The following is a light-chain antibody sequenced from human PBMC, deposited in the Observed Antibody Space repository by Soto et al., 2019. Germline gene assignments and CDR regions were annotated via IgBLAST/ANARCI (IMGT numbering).Light chain of an antibody. J-gene: IGKJ1*01. Sequence: EIVLTQSTGTLSLSPGERATLFCRATQYITNSQLAWYQQKPGQAPRLLIFGAFNRATGIPDRFSGSGSGTDFTLTITRLEPEDFAVYYCQQWASSPRTFGRGTKVDIK. CDR3: QQWASSPRT. CDR1: QYITNSQ. CDR2: GAF. V-gene: IGKV3-20*01.